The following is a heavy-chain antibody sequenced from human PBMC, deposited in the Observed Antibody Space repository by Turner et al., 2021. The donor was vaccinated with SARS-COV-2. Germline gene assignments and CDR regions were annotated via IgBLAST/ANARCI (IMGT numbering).Heavy chain of an antibody. D-gene: IGHD3-3*01. CDR2: IYYSGST. V-gene: IGHV4-59*08. Sequence: QVQLQESGPGLVKPSETLPLTCPVSGCSISSYYWSWIRQPPGKGLEWIGYIYYSGSTNYNPSLKSRVTISVDTSKNQFSLKLSSVTAADTAVYYCARHPLNYDFWSGYYYYGMDVWGQGTTVTVSS. CDR3: ARHPLNYDFWSGYYYYGMDV. CDR1: GCSISSYY. J-gene: IGHJ6*02.